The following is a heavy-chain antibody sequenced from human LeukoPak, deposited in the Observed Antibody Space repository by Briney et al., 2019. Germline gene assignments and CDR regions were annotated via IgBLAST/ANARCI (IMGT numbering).Heavy chain of an antibody. Sequence: ASVKVSCKASGYIFTESYIHWVRLAPGQGLEWMGRINPNRGGTNYAQNFQGRVTMTRDTSITTAYMEVTRLTSDDTAVYYCARGTTGGDYWGQGTLVTVSS. CDR3: ARGTTGGDY. V-gene: IGHV1-2*06. D-gene: IGHD1-1*01. J-gene: IGHJ4*02. CDR2: INPNRGGT. CDR1: GYIFTESY.